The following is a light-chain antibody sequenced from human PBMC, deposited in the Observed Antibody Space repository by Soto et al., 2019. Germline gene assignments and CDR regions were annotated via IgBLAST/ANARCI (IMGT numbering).Light chain of an antibody. CDR3: QQCSAWPLT. CDR1: QSLNNN. Sequence: EIVMTQSPATLSVSPGEKATLSCRASQSLNNNLAWYQQKPGQGPRLLIYFASTRATGIPARFSGSGSGTEFSLTISSLQSVDFAIYYCQQCSAWPLTFGGGTKVETK. V-gene: IGKV3-15*01. J-gene: IGKJ4*01. CDR2: FAS.